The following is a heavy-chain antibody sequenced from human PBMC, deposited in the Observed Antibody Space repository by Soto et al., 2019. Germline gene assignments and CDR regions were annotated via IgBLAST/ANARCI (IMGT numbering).Heavy chain of an antibody. CDR1: GFTFISYE. V-gene: IGHV3-48*03. Sequence: WGSLRLSCTASGFTFISYEMTFFGQSPGKGLEWISYITSGGTTYYADSAKGRFTISRDNAKNSLYLHLNSLTAEDTAIYYCARVLYATWSSFDYWGQGTLVTVSS. D-gene: IGHD1-26*01. J-gene: IGHJ4*02. CDR2: ITSGGTT. CDR3: ARVLYATWSSFDY.